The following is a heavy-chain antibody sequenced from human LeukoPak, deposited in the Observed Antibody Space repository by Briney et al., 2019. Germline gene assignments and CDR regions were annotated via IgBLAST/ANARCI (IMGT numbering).Heavy chain of an antibody. D-gene: IGHD6-19*01. CDR1: GFTFSDYF. J-gene: IGHJ4*02. V-gene: IGHV3-11*01. CDR2: ISSRGDII. Sequence: PGRSLRLSCAASGFTFSDYFFSWVRQAPGKGPEWVSYISSRGDIIHYADAVKGRFTISRDNSRDTLYLQMNSLTAEDTAIYYCPRQSYASGWNPFDYWGQGILVTVSS. CDR3: PRQSYASGWNPFDY.